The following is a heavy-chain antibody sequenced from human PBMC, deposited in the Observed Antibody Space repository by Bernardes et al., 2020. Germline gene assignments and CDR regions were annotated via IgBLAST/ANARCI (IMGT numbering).Heavy chain of an antibody. D-gene: IGHD2-21*02. J-gene: IGHJ6*04. CDR2: INPNSGGT. CDR3: ARDDDSDYYYGMDV. V-gene: IGHV1-2*06. Sequence: ASVKVSCKASGYTFTGYYMHWVRQAPGQGLEWMGRINPNSGGTNYAQKFQGRVTMTRDTSISTAYMELSRLRSDDTAVYYCARDDDSDYYYGMDVWGKGTTVTVSS. CDR1: GYTFTGYY.